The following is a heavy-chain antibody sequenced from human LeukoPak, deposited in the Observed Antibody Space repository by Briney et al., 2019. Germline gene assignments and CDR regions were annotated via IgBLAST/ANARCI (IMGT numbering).Heavy chain of an antibody. V-gene: IGHV4-59*08. CDR2: IYYSGST. Sequence: SETLSLTCTVSGGSISSYYWSWIRQPPGKGLEWIGYIYYSGSTNYNPSLKSRVTISVDTSKNQFSLKLSSVTAADTAVYYCARFPPYYYDSSGYYPLDYWGQGTLVTVSP. CDR1: GGSISSYY. D-gene: IGHD3-22*01. CDR3: ARFPPYYYDSSGYYPLDY. J-gene: IGHJ4*02.